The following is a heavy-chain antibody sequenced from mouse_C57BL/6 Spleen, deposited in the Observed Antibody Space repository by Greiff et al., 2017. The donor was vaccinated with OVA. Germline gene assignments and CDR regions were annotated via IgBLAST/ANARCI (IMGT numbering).Heavy chain of an antibody. J-gene: IGHJ2*01. V-gene: IGHV1-50*01. CDR1: GYTFTSYW. Sequence: QVQLQQPGAELVKPGASVKLSCKASGYTFTSYWMQWVKQRPGQGLEWIGEIDPSASYSTYNQNFKVKATLTVDTSSSTAYMQLSSLTSEDSAVYYCARYDDGDYWGKGTTLTVSS. D-gene: IGHD2-12*01. CDR2: IDPSASYS. CDR3: ARYDDGDY.